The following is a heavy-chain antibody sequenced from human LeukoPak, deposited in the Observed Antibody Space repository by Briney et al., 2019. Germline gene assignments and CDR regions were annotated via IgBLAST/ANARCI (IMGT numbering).Heavy chain of an antibody. V-gene: IGHV5-51*01. CDR2: IYPGDSDT. CDR3: ARRSDCGGDCYWFDY. D-gene: IGHD2-21*02. Sequence: GESLKISCKGSGYSFTSYWIGWVRQMPGKGLEWMGIIYPGDSDTRYSPSFQGQVTISADKSISTAYLQWSSLKASDTTMYYCARRSDCGGDCYWFDYWDQGTLVTVSS. J-gene: IGHJ4*02. CDR1: GYSFTSYW.